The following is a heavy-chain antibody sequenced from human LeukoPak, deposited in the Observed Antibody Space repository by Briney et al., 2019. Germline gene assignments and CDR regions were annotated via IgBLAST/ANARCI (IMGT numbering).Heavy chain of an antibody. D-gene: IGHD4-17*01. Sequence: PSETLSLTCTVSGGSISSYYWSWIRQPPGKGLEWIGYIYTSGSTNYNPSLKSRVTISVDTSKNQFSLKLSSVTAADTAVYYCARHGGYDYGDTRFDYWGQGTLVTVSP. V-gene: IGHV4-4*09. CDR2: IYTSGST. CDR3: ARHGGYDYGDTRFDY. J-gene: IGHJ4*02. CDR1: GGSISSYY.